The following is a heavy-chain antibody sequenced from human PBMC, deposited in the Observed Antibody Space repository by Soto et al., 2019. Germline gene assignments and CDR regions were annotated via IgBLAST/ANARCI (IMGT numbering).Heavy chain of an antibody. J-gene: IGHJ3*02. V-gene: IGHV3-48*02. CDR2: ISSSSSTV. Sequence: GGSLRLSCAASGFTFSSYSMNWVRQAPGKGLEWVSYISSSSSTVYYADSVKGRFTISRDNAKNSLYLQMNSLRDEDTAVYYCARPIYYYDSSGPDAFDIWGQGTMVTVSS. CDR3: ARPIYYYDSSGPDAFDI. D-gene: IGHD3-22*01. CDR1: GFTFSSYS.